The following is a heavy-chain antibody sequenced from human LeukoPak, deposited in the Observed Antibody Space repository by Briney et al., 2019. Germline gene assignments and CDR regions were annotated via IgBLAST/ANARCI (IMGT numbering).Heavy chain of an antibody. D-gene: IGHD6-6*01. J-gene: IGHJ3*02. Sequence: GASVKVSCKASGYTFTSYDINWVRQATGQGLEWMGWMNPNSGNTGYAQKFQGRVTITRNTSISTAYMELSSLRSEDTAVYYCASSIAARGHAFDIWGQGTMVTVSS. CDR3: ASSIAARGHAFDI. CDR1: GYTFTSYD. CDR2: MNPNSGNT. V-gene: IGHV1-8*03.